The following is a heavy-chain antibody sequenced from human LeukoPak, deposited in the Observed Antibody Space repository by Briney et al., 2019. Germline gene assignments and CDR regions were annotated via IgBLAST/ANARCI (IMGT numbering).Heavy chain of an antibody. J-gene: IGHJ4*02. V-gene: IGHV3-23*01. Sequence: PGGSLRLSCAASGFTFSHYAMSWVRQAPGKGLEWVSIITFDGGNTYYSSVKGQFTISRDNSKNTLYLQMSSLGAEDTAVYYCTRTHINGWCFDSWGQGTLVTVSS. CDR2: ITFDGGNT. CDR3: TRTHINGWCFDS. CDR1: GFTFSHYA. D-gene: IGHD6-19*01.